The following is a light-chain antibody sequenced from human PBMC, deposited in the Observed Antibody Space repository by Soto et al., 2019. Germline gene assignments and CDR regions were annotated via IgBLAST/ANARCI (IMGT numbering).Light chain of an antibody. J-gene: IGLJ3*02. CDR2: RNN. CDR3: AASDDSLGV. Sequence: QSVLTQPPSASGSPGQRVTISCSGSSSPYVYWYHHRPGTAPPLLIHRNNQRPSRVPDRFSGSKSCTSASLASSGLRSEAEADYYCAASDDSLGVFGGGTKLTVL. CDR1: SSPY. V-gene: IGLV1-47*01.